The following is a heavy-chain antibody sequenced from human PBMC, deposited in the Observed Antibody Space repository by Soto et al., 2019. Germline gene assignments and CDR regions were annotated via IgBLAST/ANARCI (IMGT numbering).Heavy chain of an antibody. J-gene: IGHJ4*02. CDR3: ARSGVYPPHRGYYFDY. CDR2: INHSGST. D-gene: IGHD2-8*01. CDR1: GGSFSGYY. V-gene: IGHV4-34*01. Sequence: SETLSLTCAVYGGSFSGYYWSLIRQPPGKGLEWIGEINHSGSTNYNPSLKSRVTISVDASKNQFSLKLSSVTAADTAVYYCARSGVYPPHRGYYFDYWGQGTLVTVSS.